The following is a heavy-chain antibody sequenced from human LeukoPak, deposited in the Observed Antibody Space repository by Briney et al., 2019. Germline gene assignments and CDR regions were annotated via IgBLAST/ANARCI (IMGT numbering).Heavy chain of an antibody. J-gene: IGHJ4*02. CDR1: GFTFSSYG. D-gene: IGHD3-22*01. Sequence: PGGSLRLSCAASGFTFSSYGMSWVRQAPGKGLEWVSAISGSGGSTYYADSVKGRFTITRDNSKNTLYLQMNSLRAEDTAVYYCARGGARYDDDSSGYYFDHWAQGTLVTVSS. V-gene: IGHV3-23*01. CDR2: ISGSGGST. CDR3: ARGGARYDDDSSGYYFDH.